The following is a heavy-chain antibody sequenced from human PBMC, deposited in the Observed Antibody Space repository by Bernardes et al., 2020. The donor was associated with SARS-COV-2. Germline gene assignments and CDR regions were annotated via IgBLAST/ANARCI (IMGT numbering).Heavy chain of an antibody. J-gene: IGHJ4*02. V-gene: IGHV4-38-2*02. CDR3: ARDQSYYDTTGPFDY. CDR1: GYSISNAYY. CDR2: IYRAGNT. Sequence: SEPLSLTCAVPGYSISNAYYWACIRQSPGKGLEWIGSIYRAGNTYYDPSLQSRVTISVDTSKNQFSLNLRSVTAADTAVYYCARDQSYYDTTGPFDYWGPGILVTVSS. D-gene: IGHD3-22*01.